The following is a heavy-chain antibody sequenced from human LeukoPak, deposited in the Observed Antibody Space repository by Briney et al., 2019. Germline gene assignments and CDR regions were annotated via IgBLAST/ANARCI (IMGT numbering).Heavy chain of an antibody. D-gene: IGHD3-16*02. CDR1: GGSFSGYY. J-gene: IGHJ4*02. V-gene: IGHV4-59*01. Sequence: SETLSLTCAVYGGSFSGYYWSWIRQPPGKGLEWIGYIYYSGSTNYNPSLKSRVTISVDTSKNQFSLKLSSVTAADTAVYYCARASEGRLRLGELSFLFDYWGQGTLVTVSS. CDR3: ARASEGRLRLGELSFLFDY. CDR2: IYYSGST.